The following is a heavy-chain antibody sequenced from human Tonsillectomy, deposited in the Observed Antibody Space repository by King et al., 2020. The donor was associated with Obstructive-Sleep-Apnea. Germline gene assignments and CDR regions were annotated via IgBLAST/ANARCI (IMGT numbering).Heavy chain of an antibody. CDR3: AKDRYGWGAARSLDY. J-gene: IGHJ4*02. V-gene: IGHV3-33*06. CDR2: IWYDGSNK. CDR1: GFTFSSYG. Sequence: VQLVESGGGVVQPGRSLRLSCAASGFTFSSYGMHWVRQAPGKGLEWVAVIWYDGSNKYYADSVKGRFTISRDNSKNTLYLQMNSLRAEDTAVYYCAKDRYGWGAARSLDYWGQGTLVTVSS. D-gene: IGHD6-13*01.